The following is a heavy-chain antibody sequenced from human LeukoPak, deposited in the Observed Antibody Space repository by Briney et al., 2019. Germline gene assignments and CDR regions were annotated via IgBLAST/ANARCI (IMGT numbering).Heavy chain of an antibody. CDR3: AAGNQLLSLPSAMDV. CDR1: GFTFSSYW. D-gene: IGHD2-2*01. Sequence: KPGGSLRLSCAASGFTFSSYWMSWVRQAPGKGLEWVSSISSSSSYIYYADSVKGRFTISRDNAKNSLYLQMNSLRAEDTAVYYCAAGNQLLSLPSAMDVWGQGTTVTVSS. CDR2: ISSSSSYI. J-gene: IGHJ6*02. V-gene: IGHV3-21*01.